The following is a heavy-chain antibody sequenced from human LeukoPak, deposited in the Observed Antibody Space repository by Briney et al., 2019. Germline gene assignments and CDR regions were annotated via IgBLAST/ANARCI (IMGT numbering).Heavy chain of an antibody. CDR3: ASEVATPYYYGMDV. J-gene: IGHJ6*04. D-gene: IGHD5-12*01. CDR2: IYYSGST. Sequence: SGTLSLTCAVSGGSISSSNWWSWVRQPPGKGLEWIGYIYYSGSTYYNPSLKSRVTISVDTSKNQFSLKLSSVTAADTAVYYCASEVATPYYYGMDVWGKGTTVTVSS. V-gene: IGHV4-4*02. CDR1: GGSISSSNW.